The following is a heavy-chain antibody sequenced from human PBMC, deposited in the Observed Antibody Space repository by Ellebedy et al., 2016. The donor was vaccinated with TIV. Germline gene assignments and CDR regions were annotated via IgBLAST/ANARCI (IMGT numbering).Heavy chain of an antibody. Sequence: GGSLRLSXAASGFTFSSYAMHWVRQAPGKGLEWVAFISYEGSNKHYADSVSGRFTISRDNFKNTLFLQLNSLRPEDTAVFYCAKSPRPSTVTYFDHWGQGTLVTVSS. J-gene: IGHJ4*02. CDR2: ISYEGSNK. CDR3: AKSPRPSTVTYFDH. D-gene: IGHD4-17*01. CDR1: GFTFSSYA. V-gene: IGHV3-30*18.